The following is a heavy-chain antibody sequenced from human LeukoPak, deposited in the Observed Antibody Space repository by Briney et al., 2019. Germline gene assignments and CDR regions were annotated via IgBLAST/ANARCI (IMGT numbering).Heavy chain of an antibody. J-gene: IGHJ4*02. CDR1: GSTLSTNA. V-gene: IGHV3-23*01. Sequence: GGSLRLSCLTSGSTLSTNAMSWVRQAPGKGLEWISGISGSGASTYCADSVKGRFTISRDDSRNTLYLQMNSLRGDDTAVYYCAKDVGKWESLHFFDYWGQGTLVTVSS. CDR3: AKDVGKWESLHFFDY. D-gene: IGHD1-26*01. CDR2: ISGSGAST.